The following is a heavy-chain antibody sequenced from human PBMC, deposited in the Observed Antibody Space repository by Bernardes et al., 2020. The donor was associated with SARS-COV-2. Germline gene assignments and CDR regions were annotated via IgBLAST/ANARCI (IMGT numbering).Heavy chain of an antibody. CDR3: ARIFPYYYGSGSYYRRFDY. D-gene: IGHD3-10*01. CDR1: GSSLSGYY. Sequence: SESLTLTCAVNGSSLSGYYWNWIRQTPGKGLEWIGEINRGGITNYNPSLKSRVTISLDTSKNQFSLKLTSLTAADTSIYYCARIFPYYYGSGSYYRRFDYWGQGTLVTVSS. CDR2: INRGGIT. J-gene: IGHJ4*02. V-gene: IGHV4-34*01.